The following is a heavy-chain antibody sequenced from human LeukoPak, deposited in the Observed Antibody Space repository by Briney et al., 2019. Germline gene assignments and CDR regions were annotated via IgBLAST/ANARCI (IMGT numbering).Heavy chain of an antibody. J-gene: IGHJ4*02. CDR1: GYTFTTYH. CDR3: TRVFAGDEIGF. D-gene: IGHD3-3*01. CDR2: MDPNTGNT. Sequence: ASVKVSCKASGYTFTTYHINWVRRASGQGLEWMGWMDPNTGNTGYAQKFQGRVTMMRNTSISTAYMELSSLSSEDTAVYFCTRVFAGDEIGFWGQGTQVTVSS. V-gene: IGHV1-8*01.